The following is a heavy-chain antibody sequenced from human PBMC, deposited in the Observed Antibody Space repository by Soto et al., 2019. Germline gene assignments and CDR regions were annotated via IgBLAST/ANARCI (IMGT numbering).Heavy chain of an antibody. CDR3: AKDSWNGRTTVTTFDY. CDR1: GFTFSSYA. D-gene: IGHD4-17*01. Sequence: VQLLESGGGLVQPGGSLRLSCAASGFTFSSYAMSWVRQAPGKGLEWVSAISGSGGSTYYADSVKGRFTISRDNSKSTLYLQMNSLRAEDTAVYYGAKDSWNGRTTVTTFDYWGQGTLVTVSS. V-gene: IGHV3-23*01. CDR2: ISGSGGST. J-gene: IGHJ4*02.